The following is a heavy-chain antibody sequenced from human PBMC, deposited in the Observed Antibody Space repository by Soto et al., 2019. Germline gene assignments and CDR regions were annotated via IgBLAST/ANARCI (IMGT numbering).Heavy chain of an antibody. V-gene: IGHV4-4*02. CDR3: AKMVGTTLVDY. CDR2: IHHSGNS. Sequence: QVQLQESGPGLVKPSGTLSLTCTVSGASISSTSSGDWWSWVRQPPGKGLEWIGEIHHSGNSNYNPSLKSRVSMSVDKSKNQFFLRLSSVTAADTAVYYCAKMVGTTLVDYWGQGTLVTV. D-gene: IGHD1-26*01. CDR1: GASISSTSSGDW. J-gene: IGHJ4*02.